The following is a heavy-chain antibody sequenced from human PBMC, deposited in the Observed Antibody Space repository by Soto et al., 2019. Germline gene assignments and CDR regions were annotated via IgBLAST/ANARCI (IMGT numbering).Heavy chain of an antibody. V-gene: IGHV3-23*01. J-gene: IGHJ4*02. CDR3: AKGHFYGSGTYSNPDADY. CDR1: GFTFSSSA. D-gene: IGHD3-10*01. CDR2: ISGSGAST. Sequence: GGSLRLSCATSGFTFSSSAMTWVRQTPGKGLDWVSAISGSGASTHYADSVKGRFTISRDNSKNTLYLQMHSLRAEDTAVYYCAKGHFYGSGTYSNPDADYWGQGTLVTVSS.